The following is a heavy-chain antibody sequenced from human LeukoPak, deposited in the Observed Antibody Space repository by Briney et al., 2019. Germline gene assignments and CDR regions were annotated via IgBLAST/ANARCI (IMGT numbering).Heavy chain of an antibody. CDR3: ARSFIVRSPTSPYDAFEL. V-gene: IGHV4-4*07. J-gene: IGHJ3*01. CDR2: VFTSGNT. Sequence: SETLSLTCTVSGGSVSGYYRSWIRRTAGKGLEWIGRVFTSGNTSYNPSLKSRVTISGDTSRNRVSLKLNSVTAADTAVYYCARSFIVRSPTSPYDAFELWGQGTMVTVSS. D-gene: IGHD2-21*01. CDR1: GGSVSGYY.